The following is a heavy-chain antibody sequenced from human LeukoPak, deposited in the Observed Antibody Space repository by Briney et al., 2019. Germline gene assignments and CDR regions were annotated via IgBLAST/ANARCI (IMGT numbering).Heavy chain of an antibody. D-gene: IGHD3-3*01. CDR3: AKDAYYDSSLSYGMDV. CDR2: ISGSGGST. Sequence: GGSLRLSCAASGFTFSSYAMSSVRQAPGKGLEWVSAISGSGGSTYYADSVKGRFTISRDNSKNTLYLQMNSLRAEDTAVYYCAKDAYYDSSLSYGMDVWGQGTTVTVSS. CDR1: GFTFSSYA. J-gene: IGHJ6*02. V-gene: IGHV3-23*01.